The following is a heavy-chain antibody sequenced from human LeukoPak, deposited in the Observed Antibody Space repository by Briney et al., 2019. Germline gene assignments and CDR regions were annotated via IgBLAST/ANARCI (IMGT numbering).Heavy chain of an antibody. D-gene: IGHD3-22*01. Sequence: GGSLRLSCAASGFTSSNAWMSWVRQAPGKGLEWVGRIKSKTDGGTTDYAAPVKGRFTISRDDSKNTLYLQMNSLKTEDTAVYYCTTSMIVVVSDYWGQGTLVTVSS. CDR2: IKSKTDGGTT. CDR1: GFTSSNAW. J-gene: IGHJ4*02. V-gene: IGHV3-15*01. CDR3: TTSMIVVVSDY.